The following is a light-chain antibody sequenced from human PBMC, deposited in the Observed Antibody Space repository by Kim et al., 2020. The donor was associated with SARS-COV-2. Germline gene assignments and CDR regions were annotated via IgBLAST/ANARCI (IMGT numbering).Light chain of an antibody. CDR1: QSISSY. CDR2: DAS. J-gene: IGKJ4*01. Sequence: EIVLTQSPVTLSLSPGERATLSCRASQSISSYLGWYQQKPGQAPRLLIYDASHRATGIPVRFSGSGSGTDFTLTISSLEFGDSAVYYCQHRSNWPLTFGGGTKVDIK. V-gene: IGKV3-11*01. CDR3: QHRSNWPLT.